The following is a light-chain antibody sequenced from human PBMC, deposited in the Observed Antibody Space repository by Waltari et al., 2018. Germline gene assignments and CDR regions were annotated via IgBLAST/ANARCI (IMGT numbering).Light chain of an antibody. V-gene: IGKV2-28*01. CDR2: LGS. J-gene: IGKJ2*01. Sequence: DIVMTQSPLSLAVTPGEPASISCRSSQSLLHRNGYNHLDWYLQKPGQSAQLLIYLGSSRASGVPDRFSGSGSGTDFTLKISRVEAEDVGVYYCMQAQQTHTFGQGTKLEIK. CDR3: MQAQQTHT. CDR1: QSLLHRNGYNH.